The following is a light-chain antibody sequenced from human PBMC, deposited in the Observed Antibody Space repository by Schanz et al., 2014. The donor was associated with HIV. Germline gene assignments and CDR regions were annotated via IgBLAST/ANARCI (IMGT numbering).Light chain of an antibody. CDR1: QSLSSN. J-gene: IGKJ4*01. V-gene: IGKV3-15*01. CDR2: GAS. Sequence: EIVLTQSPGTLSLSPGERATLSCWASQSLSSNILAWYQHKPGQAPRLLIYGASTRATGIPARFSGSGSGTEFTLAISSLQSEDFAVYYCQQYNNWPSFGGGTAVEIK. CDR3: QQYNNWPS.